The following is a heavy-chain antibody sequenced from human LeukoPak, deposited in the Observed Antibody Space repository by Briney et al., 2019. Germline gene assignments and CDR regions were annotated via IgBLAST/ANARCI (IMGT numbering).Heavy chain of an antibody. CDR2: IKGDGSQT. Sequence: PGGSLRPSCAASGFTFSECWMTWVRQAPGKGLEWVANIKGDGSQTHYVDSVKGRFTISRDNAKNSVYLQMNSLRADDTAVYYCVSRLVPGLSWGQGILVIVSS. D-gene: IGHD3-16*01. CDR1: GFTFSECW. J-gene: IGHJ4*02. V-gene: IGHV3-7*01. CDR3: VSRLVPGLS.